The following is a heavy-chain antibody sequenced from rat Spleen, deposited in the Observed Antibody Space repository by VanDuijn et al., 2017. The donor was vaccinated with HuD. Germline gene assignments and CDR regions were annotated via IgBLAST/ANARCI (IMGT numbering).Heavy chain of an antibody. CDR1: GFTYSNYV. CDR2: ISTGGGNT. V-gene: IGHV5S13*01. D-gene: IGHD1-1*01. Sequence: EVQLVESGGGLVQPGRSLKLSCAASGFTYSNYVMAWVRQAPTKGLEWVASISTGGGNTYYRDSVKGRFTISRDNAKNTLYLQMDSLRSEDTATYYCAREDYYNGNWYFDFWGPGTMVTVSS. CDR3: AREDYYNGNWYFDF. J-gene: IGHJ1*01.